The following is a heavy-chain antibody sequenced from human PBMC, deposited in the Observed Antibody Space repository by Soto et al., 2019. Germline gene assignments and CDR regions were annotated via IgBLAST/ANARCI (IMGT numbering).Heavy chain of an antibody. V-gene: IGHV6-1*01. CDR3: ARAEWGSFSIGCYIAHPVRWFDH. Sequence: PSQTLSLTCAISGDSVSSNSAAWNWIRQSPSRGLEWLGRTYYRSKWYNDYAVSVKSRITINPDTSKNQFSLQLNSVTPEDTAVYYCARAEWGSFSIGCYIAHPVRWFDHWGQGTLVTVSS. D-gene: IGHD6-19*01. CDR1: GDSVSSNSAA. CDR2: TYYRSKWYN. J-gene: IGHJ5*02.